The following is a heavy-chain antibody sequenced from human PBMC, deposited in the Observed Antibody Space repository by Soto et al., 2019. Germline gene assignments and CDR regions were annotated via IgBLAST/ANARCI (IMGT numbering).Heavy chain of an antibody. V-gene: IGHV4-59*01. Sequence: SEIQSLTYAVYGGYISNYYWSWIRQPPGKGLDWIGYIYYSGSTNYNPSLKSRVTISVDTSKNQFSLKLSSVAAADTAVYYCARAARGYSYGPYDYWGQGTLVTVSS. CDR1: GGYISNYY. D-gene: IGHD5-18*01. J-gene: IGHJ4*02. CDR3: ARAARGYSYGPYDY. CDR2: IYYSGST.